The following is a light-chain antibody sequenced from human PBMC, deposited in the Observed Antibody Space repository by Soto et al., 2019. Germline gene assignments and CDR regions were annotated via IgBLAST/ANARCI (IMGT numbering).Light chain of an antibody. V-gene: IGKV3-15*01. J-gene: IGKJ2*01. CDR1: QSIGNY. CDR2: GAS. Sequence: EIVMTQSPGTLSVSPGERATLSCRASQSIGNYLAWFQQKPGQTPRLLIYGASTRATGVPVRFSGTGSGTEFTLTISSLQSEYFAVYYCQKYNNWPPEYTFGQGTKLEIK. CDR3: QKYNNWPPEYT.